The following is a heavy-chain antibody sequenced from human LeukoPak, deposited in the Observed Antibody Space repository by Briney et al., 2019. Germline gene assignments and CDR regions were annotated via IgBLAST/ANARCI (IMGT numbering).Heavy chain of an antibody. CDR2: IHHDGSNK. Sequence: GGSLRLSCAASGFTFSSYGMHWVRQAPGKGLDWVAFIHHDGSNKYYADSVRGRFTISRDNSKNTLYLQMNSLRAEDTAVYYCAELGITMIGGVWGKGTTVTISS. J-gene: IGHJ6*04. CDR1: GFTFSSYG. D-gene: IGHD3-10*02. CDR3: AELGITMIGGV. V-gene: IGHV3-30*02.